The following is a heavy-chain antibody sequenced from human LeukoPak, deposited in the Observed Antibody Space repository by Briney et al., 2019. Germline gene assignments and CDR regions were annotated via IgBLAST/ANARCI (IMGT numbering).Heavy chain of an antibody. Sequence: PSETLSLTCTVSGGSISSYYWSWIRQPPGKGLEWIGYIYYSGSTNYNPSLKSRVTISVDTSKNQFSLKLSSVTAADTAVYYCARIRGYGDLPFDYWGQGTLVTVSS. CDR2: IYYSGST. CDR1: GGSISSYY. V-gene: IGHV4-59*12. D-gene: IGHD4-17*01. J-gene: IGHJ4*02. CDR3: ARIRGYGDLPFDY.